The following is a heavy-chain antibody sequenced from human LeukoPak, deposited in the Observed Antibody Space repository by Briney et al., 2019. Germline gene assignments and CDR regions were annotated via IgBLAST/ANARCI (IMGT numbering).Heavy chain of an antibody. D-gene: IGHD6-13*01. V-gene: IGHV1-69*13. J-gene: IGHJ5*02. Sequence: GASVKVSCKASGGTFSSYAISWVRQAPGQGLEWMGGIIPIFGTANYAQKFQGRVTITADESTSTAYMELSSLRSDDTAVYYCAREIIAAAASGWFDPWGQGTLVTVSS. CDR2: IIPIFGTA. CDR1: GGTFSSYA. CDR3: AREIIAAAASGWFDP.